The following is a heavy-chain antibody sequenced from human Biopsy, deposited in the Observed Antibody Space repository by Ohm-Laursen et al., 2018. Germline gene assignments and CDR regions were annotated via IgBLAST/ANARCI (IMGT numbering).Heavy chain of an antibody. V-gene: IGHV1-46*01. Sequence: ASVKVSCKASGYTFTTYYMHWVRQAPGRGLEWVGIINPSGGSTTYARKFQGRVTMTRDTSTSTVYMELSSLRSEDTAVYYCAVPYYYNYGLDVWGRGTTVTVSS. J-gene: IGHJ6*02. CDR2: INPSGGST. CDR3: AVPYYYNYGLDV. CDR1: GYTFTTYY.